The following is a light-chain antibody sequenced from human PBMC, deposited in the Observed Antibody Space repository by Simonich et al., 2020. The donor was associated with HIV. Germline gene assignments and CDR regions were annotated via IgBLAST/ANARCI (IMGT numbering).Light chain of an antibody. CDR3: QQFYSSPIT. CDR1: QSVLSSSNNKNY. Sequence: DIVMNQSPDSLAVSLGERDTINCKSSQSVLSSSNNKNYLAWYQKKPGHPPKLLIYWASTLESGVPDRFSGSGSGTDFTLTISSLQAEDVAVYYCQQFYSSPITFGGGTRVEIK. V-gene: IGKV4-1*01. CDR2: WAS. J-gene: IGKJ4*01.